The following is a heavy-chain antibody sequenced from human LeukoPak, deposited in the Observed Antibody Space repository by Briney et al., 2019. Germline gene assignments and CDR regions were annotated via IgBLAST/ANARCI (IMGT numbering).Heavy chain of an antibody. CDR3: ARTLGDSRFDA. D-gene: IGHD2-21*01. CDR1: GGSISSGHYY. J-gene: IGHJ5*02. CDR2: IFYSGAT. Sequence: SETLSLTCTVSGGSISSGHYYWSWIRQHPGKGLEWIGYIFYSGATYYDPSLKSRVTISVDTSKNQFSLKVTSVTAADTAVYYCARTLGDSRFDAWGQGTLVTVSS. V-gene: IGHV4-31*03.